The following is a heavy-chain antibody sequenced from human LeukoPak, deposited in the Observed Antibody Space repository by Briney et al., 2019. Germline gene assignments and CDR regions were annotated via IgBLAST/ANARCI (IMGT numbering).Heavy chain of an antibody. D-gene: IGHD3-16*02. V-gene: IGHV3-21*01. CDR3: ARAPIPDDYVWGSYRPVDY. J-gene: IGHJ4*02. Sequence: GGSLRLSCAASGFAFSSYSMNWVRQAPGKGLEWVSFISSSSSYIYYADSVKGRFTISRDNAKNSLYLQMNSLRAEDTAVYYCARAPIPDDYVWGSYRPVDYWGQGTLVTVSS. CDR1: GFAFSSYS. CDR2: ISSSSSYI.